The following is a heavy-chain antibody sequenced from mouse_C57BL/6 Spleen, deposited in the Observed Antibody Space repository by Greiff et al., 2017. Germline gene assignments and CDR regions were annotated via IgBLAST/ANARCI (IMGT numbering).Heavy chain of an antibody. Sequence: QVQLQQPGAELVKPGASVKLSCKASGYTFTSYWMHWVKPRPGQGLEWIGMIHPNSGSTNYNEKFKSKATLTVDKSSSTAYMQLSSLTSEDSAVYYCARSPNYYGSSYPMDDWGQGTSVTVSS. CDR3: ARSPNYYGSSYPMDD. CDR2: IHPNSGST. D-gene: IGHD1-1*01. CDR1: GYTFTSYW. V-gene: IGHV1-64*01. J-gene: IGHJ4*01.